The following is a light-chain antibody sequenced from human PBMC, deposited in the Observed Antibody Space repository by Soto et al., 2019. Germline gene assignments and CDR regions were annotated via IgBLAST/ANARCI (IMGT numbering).Light chain of an antibody. Sequence: EIFLTQSPDTLSLSPGERATLSCRASQSVTNYIAWYQQRPGQAPRLLIYDASNRASGVPARFSGSGSGTDFTLTSSSLEPEDFAVYYCQQRSNWPLTFGQGTRLEIK. J-gene: IGKJ5*01. V-gene: IGKV3-11*01. CDR1: QSVTNY. CDR3: QQRSNWPLT. CDR2: DAS.